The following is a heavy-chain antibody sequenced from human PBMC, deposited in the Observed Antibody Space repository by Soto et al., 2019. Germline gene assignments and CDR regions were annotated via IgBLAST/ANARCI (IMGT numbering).Heavy chain of an antibody. CDR1: GFTVSSNY. CDR3: ARERVEKQQLVSYYYYYYMDV. CDR2: IYSGGST. V-gene: IGHV3-66*01. D-gene: IGHD6-13*01. J-gene: IGHJ6*03. Sequence: GGSLRLSCAASGFTVSSNYMSWVRQAPGKGLEWVSVIYSGGSTYYADSVKGRLPIPKDNSKNTLYLQMNSLCAEDTAVYYCARERVEKQQLVSYYYYYYMDVWGKGTTVTVSS.